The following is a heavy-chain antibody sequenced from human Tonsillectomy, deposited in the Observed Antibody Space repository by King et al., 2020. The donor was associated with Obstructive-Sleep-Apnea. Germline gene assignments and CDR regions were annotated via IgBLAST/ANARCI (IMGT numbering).Heavy chain of an antibody. Sequence: VQLVESGGGLVKPGGSLRLSCAASGVTFSSYSMNWVRQAPGKGLEWVSSISSSSSYIYYADSVKGRFTISRDNAKNSLYLQMNSLRAEDTAVYYCARDPDYYDSSAYREDYYFDYWGQGTLVTVSS. CDR3: ARDPDYYDSSAYREDYYFDY. CDR2: ISSSSSYI. V-gene: IGHV3-21*01. CDR1: GVTFSSYS. J-gene: IGHJ4*02. D-gene: IGHD3-22*01.